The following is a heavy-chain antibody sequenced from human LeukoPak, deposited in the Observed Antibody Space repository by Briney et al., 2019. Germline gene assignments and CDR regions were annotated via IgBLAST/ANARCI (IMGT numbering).Heavy chain of an antibody. V-gene: IGHV4-4*07. CDR3: ARDQHIAAETPFDY. Sequence: VKPSETLSLTCTVSGGSISSYYWRWIRQPAGKGLEWIGRIYTSGSTNYNPSLKSRVTMSVDTSKNQFSLKLSSVTAADTAVYYCARDQHIAAETPFDYWGQGTLVTVSS. CDR2: IYTSGST. J-gene: IGHJ4*02. D-gene: IGHD6-6*01. CDR1: GGSISSYY.